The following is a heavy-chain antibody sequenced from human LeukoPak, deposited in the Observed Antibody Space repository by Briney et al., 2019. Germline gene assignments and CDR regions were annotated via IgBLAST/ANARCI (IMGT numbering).Heavy chain of an antibody. CDR2: ISPSGGST. V-gene: IGHV1-46*01. Sequence: ASVKVSCKAFGYTFTSNYMHWVRQAPGQGPEWMGVISPSGGSTTYAQKFQGRVTLTRDMSTGTDYLELSSLRSEDTAVYYCARDLSGWYLDWGQGTLVTVSS. D-gene: IGHD6-19*01. CDR1: GYTFTSNY. CDR3: ARDLSGWYLD. J-gene: IGHJ4*02.